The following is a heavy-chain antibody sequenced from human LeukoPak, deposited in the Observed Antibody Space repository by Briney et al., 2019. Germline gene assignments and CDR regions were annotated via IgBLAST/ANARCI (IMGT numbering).Heavy chain of an antibody. V-gene: IGHV1-2*02. D-gene: IGHD3-22*01. CDR3: ARDLRPRQYYYDSSGYYPIDAFDI. J-gene: IGHJ3*02. CDR2: INPNSGGT. Sequence: GASVKVSCKASGYTFTGYYMHWVRQAPGQGLEWMGWINPNSGGTNYAQKFQGRVTMTRDTAISTAYMELSRLRSDDTAVYYCARDLRPRQYYYDSSGYYPIDAFDIWGQGTMVTVSS. CDR1: GYTFTGYY.